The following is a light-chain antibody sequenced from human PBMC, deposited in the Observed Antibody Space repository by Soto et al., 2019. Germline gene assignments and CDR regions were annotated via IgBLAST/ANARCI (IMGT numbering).Light chain of an antibody. CDR1: QNITNNY. V-gene: IGKV3-20*01. Sequence: EIVLTQSPGTLSLSPGERATLPCRASQNITNNYVAWYQHKPGQAPRLLIYGASSRATGIPVRLSGSGSGTDFTLTISRLEPEDFAVYYCLQHGNSPRPFGQVTNVDIK. CDR3: LQHGNSPRP. J-gene: IGKJ1*01. CDR2: GAS.